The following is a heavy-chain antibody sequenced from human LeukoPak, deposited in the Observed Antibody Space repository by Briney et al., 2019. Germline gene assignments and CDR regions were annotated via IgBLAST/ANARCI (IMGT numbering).Heavy chain of an antibody. J-gene: IGHJ3*02. CDR2: ISGSGGGT. CDR1: GFTFSSYA. Sequence: GGSLRLSCAASGFTFSSYAMSWVRQAPGKGLEWVSAISGSGGGTYYADSVKGRFTISRDSSKNTLYLQMNSLRAEDTAVYYCAKDSGSSWFKGVFDIWGQGTMVTVSS. V-gene: IGHV3-23*01. CDR3: AKDSGSSWFKGVFDI. D-gene: IGHD6-13*01.